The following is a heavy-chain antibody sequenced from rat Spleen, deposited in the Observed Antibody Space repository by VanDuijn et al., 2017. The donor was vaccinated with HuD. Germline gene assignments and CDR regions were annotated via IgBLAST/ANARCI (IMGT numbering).Heavy chain of an antibody. CDR1: GFTFSDYF. V-gene: IGHV5-29*01. CDR3: ARRDYGVFDY. Sequence: EVQLVESDGGLVQPGRSLKLSCAASGFTFSDYFMAWVRQVPTKGLEWVATISYDGSNTYYRDSVKGRFTISRDNAKSTLYLQMDSLRSEDTATYYWARRDYGVFDYWGQGVMDTVSS. D-gene: IGHD1-3*01. J-gene: IGHJ2*01. CDR2: ISYDGSNT.